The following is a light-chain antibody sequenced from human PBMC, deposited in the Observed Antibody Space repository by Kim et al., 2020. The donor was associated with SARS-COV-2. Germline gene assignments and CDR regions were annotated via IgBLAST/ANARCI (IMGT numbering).Light chain of an antibody. CDR2: RNN. Sequence: QAGLTQPPSVSKGLRQTATLTCSGNSNNVGYQGVAWLQHHQGHPPKLVSYRNNNRPSGISERLSASRSGNTASLTITELQPEDEADYYCSAWDTSLSGWVCGGGTQLTVL. J-gene: IGLJ3*02. CDR3: SAWDTSLSGWV. V-gene: IGLV10-54*01. CDR1: SNNVGYQG.